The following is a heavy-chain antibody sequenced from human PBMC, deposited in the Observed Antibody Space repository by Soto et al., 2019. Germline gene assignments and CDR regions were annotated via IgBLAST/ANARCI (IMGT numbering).Heavy chain of an antibody. Sequence: GGSLRLSCAASGFTFDDYTMHWVRQAPVKGLQWVSLISWDGGSTYYADSVKGRFTISRDNSKNSLYLQKNSLRTEDTALYYCAKALPYYFVCSGTYYYYGMDVCGQGTTVSVSS. CDR1: GFTFDDYT. J-gene: IGHJ6*02. D-gene: IGHD3-22*01. CDR2: ISWDGGST. V-gene: IGHV3-43*01. CDR3: AKALPYYFVCSGTYYYYGMDV.